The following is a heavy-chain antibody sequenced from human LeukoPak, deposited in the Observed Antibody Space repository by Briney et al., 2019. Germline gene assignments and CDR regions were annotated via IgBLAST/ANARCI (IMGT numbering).Heavy chain of an antibody. D-gene: IGHD1-1*01. Sequence: SETLSLTCAVSGGSITTGGFAWSWIRQPPGKGLEWIGYIYHRGHTYYNPSLTSRVTMSVDRSKNQFSLNLSSVTAADTAVYYCARGEYNYPYFDSWGQGTLVTVSS. CDR2: IYHRGHT. CDR3: ARGEYNYPYFDS. J-gene: IGHJ4*02. CDR1: GGSITTGGFA. V-gene: IGHV4-30-2*01.